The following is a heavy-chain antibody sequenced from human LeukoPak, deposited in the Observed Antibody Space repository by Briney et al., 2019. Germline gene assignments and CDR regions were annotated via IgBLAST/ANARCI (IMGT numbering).Heavy chain of an antibody. D-gene: IGHD5-18*01. J-gene: IGHJ5*02. Sequence: PSETLSLTCTVSGGSISSSSYYWGWIRQPPGKGLEWIGSIYYSGSTYYNPSLKSRVTISVDTSKNQFSLKLSSVTAADTAVYYCARGPTRTWIQLWSAYNWFDPWGQGTLVTVSS. CDR2: IYYSGST. V-gene: IGHV4-39*01. CDR1: GGSISSSSYY. CDR3: ARGPTRTWIQLWSAYNWFDP.